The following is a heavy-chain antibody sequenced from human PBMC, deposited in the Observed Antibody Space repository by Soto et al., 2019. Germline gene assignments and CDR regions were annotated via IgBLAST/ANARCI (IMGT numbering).Heavy chain of an antibody. CDR1: GFTFNNYA. J-gene: IGHJ4*02. CDR3: AKDRNYPRDQFHN. Sequence: LRLSCAASGFTFNNYAMSWVRQAPGKGLEWVSAISANGQGIYYADSVKGRFIISRDSSKNTVFLHMDGLTAEDTAVYYCAKDRNYPRDQFHNWGQGTLVTV. D-gene: IGHD1-7*01. V-gene: IGHV3-23*01. CDR2: ISANGQGI.